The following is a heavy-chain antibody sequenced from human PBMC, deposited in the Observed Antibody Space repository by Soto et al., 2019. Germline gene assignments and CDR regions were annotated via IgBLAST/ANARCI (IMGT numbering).Heavy chain of an antibody. CDR1: GGSISSGGYY. J-gene: IGHJ4*02. V-gene: IGHV4-31*03. D-gene: IGHD1-1*01. Sequence: SETLSLTCTVSGGSISSGGYYWSWIRQHPGKGLEWIGYIYYSGSTYYNPSLKSRVTISVDTSKNQFSLKLSSVTAADTAVYYCARWPQLKPRFDYWGQGTLDTVSS. CDR3: ARWPQLKPRFDY. CDR2: IYYSGST.